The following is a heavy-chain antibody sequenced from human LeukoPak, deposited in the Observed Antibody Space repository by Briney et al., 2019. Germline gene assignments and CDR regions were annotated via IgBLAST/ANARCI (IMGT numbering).Heavy chain of an antibody. D-gene: IGHD3-10*01. CDR1: GGSISNYY. V-gene: IGHV4-59*01. CDR2: FYYSGST. Sequence: NTSETLSLTCTVSGGSISNYYWNWIRQPPGKGLEWIGYFYYSGSTNYNPSLKSRVTISVDTSKNQFSLNLISVTAADTAVYYCARDPAGGGALDLWGQGTMVTVSS. J-gene: IGHJ3*01. CDR3: ARDPAGGGALDL.